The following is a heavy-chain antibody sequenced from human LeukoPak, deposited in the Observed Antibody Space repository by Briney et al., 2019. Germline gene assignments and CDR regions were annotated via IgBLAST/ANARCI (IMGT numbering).Heavy chain of an antibody. V-gene: IGHV4-61*08. D-gene: IGHD6-13*01. CDR1: GGSVSNADYY. CDR3: ASLVAAAGYWWFDP. Sequence: PSETLSLTCTVSGGSVSNADYYWSWIRHPPGKTLEWIGYIYHTGSNNYKYSLKSRVTISLDTSKNRFSLRLTSMTAADTAIYYCASLVAAAGYWWFDPWGQGTLVTVSS. CDR2: IYHTGSN. J-gene: IGHJ5*02.